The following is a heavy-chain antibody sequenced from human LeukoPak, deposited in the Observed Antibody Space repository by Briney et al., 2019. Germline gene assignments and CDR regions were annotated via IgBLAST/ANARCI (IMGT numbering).Heavy chain of an antibody. CDR2: IYHSGRT. CDR3: AKYENSNFDY. Sequence: SETLSLTCAVSGGSISSNNWWSWVRQSPGKGLEWIGEIYHSGRTNYNPSLKSRVTISVDKSKNQFSLNLSSVTAADTAVYYCAKYENSNFDYWGQGTLVTVSS. CDR1: GGSISSNNW. D-gene: IGHD4-23*01. V-gene: IGHV4-4*02. J-gene: IGHJ4*02.